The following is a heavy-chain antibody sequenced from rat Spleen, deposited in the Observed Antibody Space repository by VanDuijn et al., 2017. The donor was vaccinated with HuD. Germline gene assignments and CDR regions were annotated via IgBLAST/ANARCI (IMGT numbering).Heavy chain of an antibody. CDR2: ISYEGSST. Sequence: EVQLVESGGGLVQPGRSLKLSCAASGFTFRNYDMAWVRQAPKKGLEWVASISYEGSSTYYGDSVKGRFTISRDNSRNTLDLQMDSLRSEDTATYYCVRLYNNHGYWYFDFWGPGTTVTVSS. CDR1: GFTFRNYD. J-gene: IGHJ1*01. V-gene: IGHV5-22*01. D-gene: IGHD1-5*01. CDR3: VRLYNNHGYWYFDF.